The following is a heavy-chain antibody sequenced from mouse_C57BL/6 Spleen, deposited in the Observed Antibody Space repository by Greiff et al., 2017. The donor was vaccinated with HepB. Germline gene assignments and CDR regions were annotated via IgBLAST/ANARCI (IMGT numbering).Heavy chain of an antibody. D-gene: IGHD2-4*01. Sequence: EVNLVESEGGLVQPGSSMKLSCTASGFTFSDYYMAWVRQVPEKGLEWVANINYDGSSTYYLDSLKSRFIISRDNAKNILYLQMSSLKSEDTATYYCARVIYYDSYFDYWGQGTTLTVSS. J-gene: IGHJ2*01. CDR2: INYDGSST. V-gene: IGHV5-16*01. CDR1: GFTFSDYY. CDR3: ARVIYYDSYFDY.